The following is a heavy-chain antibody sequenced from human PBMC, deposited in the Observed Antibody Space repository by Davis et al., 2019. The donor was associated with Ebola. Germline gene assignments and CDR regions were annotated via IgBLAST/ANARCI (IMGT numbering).Heavy chain of an antibody. CDR3: AGCSDYYDSSGYCNEYFQH. D-gene: IGHD3-22*01. J-gene: IGHJ1*01. CDR2: ISYDGSNK. Sequence: GESLKISCAASGFTFSSYAMHWVRQAPGKGLEWVAVISYDGSNKYYADSVKGRFTISRDNSKNTLYLQMNSLRAEDTAVYYCAGCSDYYDSSGYCNEYFQHWGQGTLVTVSS. CDR1: GFTFSSYA. V-gene: IGHV3-30-3*01.